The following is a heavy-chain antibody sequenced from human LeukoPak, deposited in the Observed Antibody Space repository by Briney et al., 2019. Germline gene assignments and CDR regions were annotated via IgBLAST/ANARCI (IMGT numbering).Heavy chain of an antibody. CDR2: IYYSGST. V-gene: IGHV4-39*07. J-gene: IGHJ6*03. CDR1: GGSISSSSYY. D-gene: IGHD1-26*01. Sequence: SETLSLTCTVSGGSISSSSYYWGWIRQPPGKGLEWIGSIYYSGSTYYNPSLKSRVTISVDTSKNQFSLKLSSVTAADTAVYYCARREVGYFPYYYYYMDVWGKGTTVTVSS. CDR3: ARREVGYFPYYYYYMDV.